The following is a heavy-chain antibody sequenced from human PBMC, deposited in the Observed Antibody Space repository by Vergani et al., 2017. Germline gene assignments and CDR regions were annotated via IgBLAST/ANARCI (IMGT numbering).Heavy chain of an antibody. D-gene: IGHD3-22*01. V-gene: IGHV1-24*01. CDR3: AIVTDYCDSSGYYLDY. CDR2: FDPEHGEV. CDR1: GYSLTELT. Sequence: QVQLVQSGSEVRKPGASVKVSCQVSGYSLTELTIHWVRQAPGKGLEWMGGFDPEHGEVTFAHHIQGRVTMTEDRSTDTAYMELSSLRPEDTALYSCAIVTDYCDSSGYYLDYWGQGTLVTVSS. J-gene: IGHJ4*02.